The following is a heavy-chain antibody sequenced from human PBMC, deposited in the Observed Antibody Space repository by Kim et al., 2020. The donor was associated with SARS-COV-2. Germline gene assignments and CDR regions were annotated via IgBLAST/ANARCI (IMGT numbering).Heavy chain of an antibody. V-gene: IGHV1-3*01. CDR3: ARDLVVPAAMFGY. Sequence: ASVKVSCKASGYTFTSYAMHWVRQAPGQRLEWMGWINAGNGNTKYSQKFQGRVTITRDTSASTAYMELSSLRSEDTAVYYCARDLVVPAAMFGYWGQGTLVTVSS. CDR1: GYTFTSYA. CDR2: INAGNGNT. J-gene: IGHJ4*02. D-gene: IGHD2-2*01.